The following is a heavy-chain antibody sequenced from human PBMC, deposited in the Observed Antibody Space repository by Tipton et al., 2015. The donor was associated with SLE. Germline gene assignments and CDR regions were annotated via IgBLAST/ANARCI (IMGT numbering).Heavy chain of an antibody. CDR1: GGSISSGGYY. J-gene: IGHJ4*02. Sequence: TLSLTCTVSGGSISSGGYYWSWIRQHPGKGLEWIGRIYTSGSTNYNPSLKSRVTISVDTSKNQFSLKLSSVTAADTAVYYCARGLIAARFDYWGQGTLVTVSS. CDR2: IYTSGST. CDR3: ARGLIAARFDY. D-gene: IGHD6-6*01. V-gene: IGHV4-61*02.